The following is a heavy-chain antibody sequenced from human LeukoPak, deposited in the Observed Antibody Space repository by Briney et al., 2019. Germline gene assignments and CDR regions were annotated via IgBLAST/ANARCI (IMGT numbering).Heavy chain of an antibody. CDR2: ISGSGGST. CDR1: GFTFSSYA. D-gene: IGHD3-22*01. V-gene: IGHV3-23*01. J-gene: IGHJ4*02. CDR3: AKELYYYDSSGYYYVIGY. Sequence: GGSLRLSCAASGFTFSSYAMNWVRQAPGKGLEWVSAISGSGGSTYYADSVQGRFTISRDNSKNTLYLQMNSLRAEDTAVYYCAKELYYYDSSGYYYVIGYWGQGTLVTVSS.